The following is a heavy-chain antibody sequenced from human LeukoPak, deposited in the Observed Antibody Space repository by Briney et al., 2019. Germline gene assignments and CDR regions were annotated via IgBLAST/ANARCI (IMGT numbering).Heavy chain of an antibody. Sequence: GGSLRLSCAASGFSFSSYAMSWVRQAPGKGLEWVSSISTSGGSTYYADSVKGRFTISRDNSKNTLHLQMNSLRAEDTAVYYCAKATTASPRNFDCWGQGTLVTVSP. CDR2: ISTSGGST. J-gene: IGHJ4*02. CDR1: GFSFSSYA. V-gene: IGHV3-23*01. D-gene: IGHD2-21*02. CDR3: AKATTASPRNFDC.